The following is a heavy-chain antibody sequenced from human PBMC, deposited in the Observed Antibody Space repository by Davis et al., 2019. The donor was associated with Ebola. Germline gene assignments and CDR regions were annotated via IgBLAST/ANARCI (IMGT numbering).Heavy chain of an antibody. CDR2: IIPIFGTA. V-gene: IGHV1-69*13. Sequence: SVKVSCKASGGTFSSYAISWVRQAPGQGLEWMGGIIPIFGTANYAQKFQGRVTITADESTSTAYMELSSLRSEDTAVYYCATCPPSWGNWWFDPWGQGTLVTVSS. J-gene: IGHJ5*02. D-gene: IGHD3-16*01. CDR1: GGTFSSYA. CDR3: ATCPPSWGNWWFDP.